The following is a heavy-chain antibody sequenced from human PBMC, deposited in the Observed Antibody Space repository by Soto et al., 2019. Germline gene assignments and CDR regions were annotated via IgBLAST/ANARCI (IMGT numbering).Heavy chain of an antibody. CDR2: VLFNGDT. CDR1: GGSVSSGSYL. V-gene: IGHV4-61*01. J-gene: IGHJ4*02. Sequence: QVQLQESGPGLVKPSEILSLSCTVSGGSVSSGSYLWNWIRQPPGKGLEWIGYVLFNGDTNYNPSLESRVYXSXXXSXXPLSLNLGAGTAAAPAVYYCAGGPRGASVTTLRSLWGQGALVTVSP. CDR3: AGGPRGASVTTLRSL. D-gene: IGHD4-17*01.